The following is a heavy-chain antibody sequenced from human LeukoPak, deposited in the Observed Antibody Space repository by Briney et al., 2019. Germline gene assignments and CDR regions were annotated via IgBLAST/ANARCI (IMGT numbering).Heavy chain of an antibody. V-gene: IGHV6-1*01. CDR1: GDSVTNNNAT. CDR2: TYYTSKWYN. J-gene: IGHJ4*02. D-gene: IGHD2-8*01. Sequence: SQTLSLTCAISGDSVTNNNATWNWTRQAPSRGLEWLGRTYYTSKWYNGYAASVKSRITTNPDTSKNQFSLQLNSVTPEDTAVYYCAREMSNVFGYWGQGILVTVSS. CDR3: AREMSNVFGY.